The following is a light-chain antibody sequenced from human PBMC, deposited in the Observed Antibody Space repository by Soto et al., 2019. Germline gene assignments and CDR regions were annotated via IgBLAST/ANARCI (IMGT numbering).Light chain of an antibody. V-gene: IGLV2-14*02. CDR1: SSDVGSYNL. J-gene: IGLJ2*01. CDR2: EGS. CDR3: SSYTRSTTLV. Sequence: QSVLTQPASVSGSPGQSITISCTGTSSDVGSYNLVSWYQQHPGKAPKLMIYEGSQRPSGVSNRFSGSKSGNTASLTISGLQAEDEADYYCSSYTRSTTLVFGGGTKVTVL.